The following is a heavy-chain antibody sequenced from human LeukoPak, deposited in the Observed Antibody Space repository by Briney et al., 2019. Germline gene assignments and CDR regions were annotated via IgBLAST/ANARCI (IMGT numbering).Heavy chain of an antibody. V-gene: IGHV4-39*07. J-gene: IGHJ4*02. CDR2: VFYSGDT. Sequence: SETLSLTCSVSGAPITSTSYYWGWVRQPPGKGLEWIGNVFYSGDTYVTSSLKSRVTISIDTSKSHFSLRLTSVTAADTAVYYCARGWVDHTLGYFDYWGQGTLVPVSS. D-gene: IGHD2/OR15-2a*01. CDR1: GAPITSTSYY. CDR3: ARGWVDHTLGYFDY.